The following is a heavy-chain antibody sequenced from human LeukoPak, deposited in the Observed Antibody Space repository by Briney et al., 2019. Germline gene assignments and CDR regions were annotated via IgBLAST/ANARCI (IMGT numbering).Heavy chain of an antibody. CDR3: ARTYSSRWSPFDY. Sequence: SETLSLTCTVSGGSISSYYWSWIRQPPGKGLEWIGYIYYSGSTNYNPSLKSRVTISVDTSKNQFSLKPSSVTAADTAVYYCARTYSSRWSPFDYWGQGTLVTVSS. D-gene: IGHD6-13*01. V-gene: IGHV4-59*01. CDR2: IYYSGST. CDR1: GGSISSYY. J-gene: IGHJ4*02.